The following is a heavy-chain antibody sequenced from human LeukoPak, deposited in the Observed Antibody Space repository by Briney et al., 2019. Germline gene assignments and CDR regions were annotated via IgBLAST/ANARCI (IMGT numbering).Heavy chain of an antibody. Sequence: GGSLRLSCAASGFTFSSHSMNWVRQAPGKGLEWVSSISSSSSYIYYADSVKGRFTISRDNAKNSLYLQMNSLRAEDTAVYYCAREVAAAGTDYWGQGTLVTVSS. CDR3: AREVAAAGTDY. J-gene: IGHJ4*02. V-gene: IGHV3-21*01. CDR2: ISSSSSYI. CDR1: GFTFSSHS. D-gene: IGHD6-13*01.